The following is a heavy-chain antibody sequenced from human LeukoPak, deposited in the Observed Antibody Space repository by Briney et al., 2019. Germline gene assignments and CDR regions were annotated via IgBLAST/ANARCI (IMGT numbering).Heavy chain of an antibody. CDR2: ISSSSSYI. CDR3: ARLAQQRFNSDWYPDY. J-gene: IGHJ4*02. D-gene: IGHD3-9*01. CDR1: GFTFGSYS. V-gene: IGHV3-21*01. Sequence: GGSLRLSCAASGFTFGSYSMNWVRQAPGKGLEWVSSISSSSSYIYYADSVKGRFTISRDNARNSLCLQMTSLRAEDTAVYYCARLAQQRFNSDWYPDYWGQGTLVTVSS.